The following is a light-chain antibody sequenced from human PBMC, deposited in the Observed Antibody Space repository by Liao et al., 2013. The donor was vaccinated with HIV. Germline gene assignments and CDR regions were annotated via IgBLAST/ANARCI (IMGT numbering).Light chain of an antibody. Sequence: SYEVTQPPSVSVSPGQTASIFCSGDNLGDKHASWYQQKPGQSPVLVIYQDRKRPSGIPERFSGSNSGNTATLTISGTQAMDEADYYCQAWDSSTAVFGGGTKLTVL. J-gene: IGLJ3*02. CDR1: NLGDKH. CDR2: QDR. V-gene: IGLV3-1*01. CDR3: QAWDSSTAV.